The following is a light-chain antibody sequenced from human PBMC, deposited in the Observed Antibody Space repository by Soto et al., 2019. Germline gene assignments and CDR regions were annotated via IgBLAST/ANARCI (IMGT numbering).Light chain of an antibody. V-gene: IGKV1-39*01. J-gene: IGKJ4*01. CDR1: QYISDF. Sequence: DIRMTQSPSSLSASVGDRVSITCRSSQYISDFLNWYQQKPGKAPVILIYAASTLQSGVPSRFNGGGSETNFTLIISSLQPEDFATYYCQQSYTTPLTFGGGTKVDI. CDR2: AAS. CDR3: QQSYTTPLT.